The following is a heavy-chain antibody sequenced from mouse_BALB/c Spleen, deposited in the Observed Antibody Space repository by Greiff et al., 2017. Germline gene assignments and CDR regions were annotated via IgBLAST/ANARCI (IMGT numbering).Heavy chain of an antibody. D-gene: IGHD2-3*01. CDR3: ARSDGYRFDY. J-gene: IGHJ2*01. CDR2: ISSGSSTI. CDR1: GFTFSSFG. V-gene: IGHV5-17*02. Sequence: EVQGVESGGGLVQPGGSRKLPCAASGFTFSSFGMHWVRQAPEKGLEWVAYISSGSSTIYYADTVKGRFTISRDNPKNTLFLQMTSLRSEDTAMYYCARSDGYRFDYWGQGTTLAVSS.